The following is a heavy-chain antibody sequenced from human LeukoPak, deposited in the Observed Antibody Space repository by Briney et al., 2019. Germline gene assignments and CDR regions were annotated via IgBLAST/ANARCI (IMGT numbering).Heavy chain of an antibody. CDR3: ARVSAAPYYYYGMDV. CDR2: IYHSGST. V-gene: IGHV4-30-2*01. Sequence: PSQTLSLTCAVSGGSISSGGYSWSWIRQPPGKGLEWIGYIYHSGSTYYNPPLKSRVTISVDRSKNQFSLKLSSVTAADTAVYYCARVSAAPYYYYGMDVWGQGTTVTVSS. D-gene: IGHD1-26*01. CDR1: GGSISSGGYS. J-gene: IGHJ6*02.